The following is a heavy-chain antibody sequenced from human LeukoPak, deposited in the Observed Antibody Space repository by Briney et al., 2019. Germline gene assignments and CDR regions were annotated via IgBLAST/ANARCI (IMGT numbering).Heavy chain of an antibody. CDR3: ARSVATMRGSWFDP. CDR1: GYTFTGYY. V-gene: IGHV1-2*04. D-gene: IGHD5-12*01. CDR2: INPNSGGT. J-gene: IGHJ5*02. Sequence: ASVKVSCKASGYTFTGYYMHGVRQAPGQGLEWMGWINPNSGGTNYAQKFQGWVTMTRDTSISTAYMELSRLRSDDAAVYYCARSVATMRGSWFDPWGQGTLVTVSS.